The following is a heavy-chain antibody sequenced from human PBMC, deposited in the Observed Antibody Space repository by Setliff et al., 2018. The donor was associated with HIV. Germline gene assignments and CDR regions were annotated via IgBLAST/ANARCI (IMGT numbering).Heavy chain of an antibody. D-gene: IGHD3-22*01. CDR2: IKKDGSDK. CDR1: GFTFSNSW. J-gene: IGHJ4*01. CDR3: ASSRPPDDSSGYLDH. V-gene: IGHV3-7*03. Sequence: PGESLKISCAASGFTFSNSWMTWVRLAPGKGLEWVANIKKDGSDKFYVDSVKGRFAISRDNAKNSLNLEMNSLRAEDTAIYYCASSRPPDDSSGYLDHWGQGTLVTVSS.